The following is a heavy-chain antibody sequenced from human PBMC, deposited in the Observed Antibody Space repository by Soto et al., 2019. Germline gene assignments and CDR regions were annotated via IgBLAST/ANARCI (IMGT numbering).Heavy chain of an antibody. CDR2: ISGSGGNT. CDR3: AKDWDYYDSSGYYSSFHY. D-gene: IGHD3-22*01. CDR1: GVTLSNYA. V-gene: IGHV3-23*01. Sequence: PXGSLRLSCAAAGVTLSNYAMSWVRQAPGKGLEWVSGISGSGGNTYYADSVKGRFTISRDNSRNTLFLQMNSLRAEDTAVYYCAKDWDYYDSSGYYSSFHYWGQGTLVTVSS. J-gene: IGHJ4*02.